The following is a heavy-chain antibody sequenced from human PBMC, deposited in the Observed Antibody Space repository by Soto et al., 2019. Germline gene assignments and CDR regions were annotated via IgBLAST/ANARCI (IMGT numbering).Heavy chain of an antibody. Sequence: GGSLRLSCAASGFTFSSYWMHWVRQAPGKGLVWVSRINSDGSSTSYADSVKGRFTISRDNAKNTLYLQMNSLRAEDTAVYYCARGDYIWGSYGYNWFDPWGQGTLVTVSS. CDR3: ARGDYIWGSYGYNWFDP. J-gene: IGHJ5*02. CDR1: GFTFSSYW. CDR2: INSDGSST. D-gene: IGHD3-16*01. V-gene: IGHV3-74*01.